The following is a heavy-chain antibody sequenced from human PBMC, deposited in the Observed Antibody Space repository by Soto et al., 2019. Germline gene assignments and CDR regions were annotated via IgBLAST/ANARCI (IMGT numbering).Heavy chain of an antibody. CDR1: GFTFSSHV. CDR2: VSENGANT. V-gene: IGHV3-23*01. CDR3: AKDPHVGHSAYEYFDY. D-gene: IGHD5-12*01. J-gene: IGHJ4*02. Sequence: EVELLESGGGLVQPGGSLRLSCAASGFTFSSHVMSWVRQAPGRGLEWVSGVSENGANTYYAESVKGRFIISRDNAKNTLYLQMDSLRDDDTAVYYCAKDPHVGHSAYEYFDYWGQGTLVNVSS.